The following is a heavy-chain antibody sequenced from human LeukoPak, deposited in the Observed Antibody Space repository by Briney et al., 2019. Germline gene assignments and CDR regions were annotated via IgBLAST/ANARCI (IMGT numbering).Heavy chain of an antibody. D-gene: IGHD4-17*01. CDR2: ISSSSSYI. CDR1: GFTFSSYS. J-gene: IGHJ5*02. Sequence: GGSLRLSCAASGFTFSSYSMNWVRQAPGKGLEWVSSISSSSSYIYYADSVKGRFTISRDNAKNSLYLQMNSLRAEDTAVYYCARVMTTVTKSWFDPWGQGTLVTVSS. V-gene: IGHV3-21*01. CDR3: ARVMTTVTKSWFDP.